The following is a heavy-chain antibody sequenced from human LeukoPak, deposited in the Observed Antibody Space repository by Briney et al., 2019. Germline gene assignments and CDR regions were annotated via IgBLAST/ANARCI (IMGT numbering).Heavy chain of an antibody. CDR3: AHILWTVTSPFDY. Sequence: SGPTLVNPTQTLTLTCTFSGFSLSTRGVGMGWIRQPPGKPLERLGLIFGDDDKRYRPSLQSRLTITKDTSKNQVVLTLTNMDPVDTGTYYCAHILWTVTSPFDYWGQGTLVTVSS. D-gene: IGHD4-17*01. CDR2: IFGDDDK. CDR1: GFSLSTRGVG. J-gene: IGHJ4*02. V-gene: IGHV2-5*02.